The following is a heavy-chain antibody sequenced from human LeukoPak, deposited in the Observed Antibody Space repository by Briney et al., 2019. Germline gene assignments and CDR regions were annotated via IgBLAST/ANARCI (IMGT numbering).Heavy chain of an antibody. J-gene: IGHJ5*02. V-gene: IGHV3-11*04. Sequence: GGSLRLSCAASGFTFSDYYMSWIRQAPGKGLEWVSYISSSGTTTYYTDSVKGRFTISRDNAKNSLSLQMNSLRVEDTAVYYCARVPPNWATGGFDPWGQGALVTVSS. CDR1: GFTFSDYY. CDR3: ARVPPNWATGGFDP. CDR2: ISSSGTTT. D-gene: IGHD7-27*01.